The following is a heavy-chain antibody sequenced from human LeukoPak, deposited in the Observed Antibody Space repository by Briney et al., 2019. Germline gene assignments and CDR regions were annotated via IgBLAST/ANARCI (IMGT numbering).Heavy chain of an antibody. Sequence: GGSLRLSCAASGFTFSSYAMSWVRQAPGKGLEWVSSISISGGSTYYTDSVKGRFTISRDNSKNTLYLQMTSLRPEDTGVYYCATEIRPNDYWGQGTLVTVSS. D-gene: IGHD4-17*01. J-gene: IGHJ4*02. CDR2: ISISGGST. CDR1: GFTFSSYA. CDR3: ATEIRPNDY. V-gene: IGHV3-23*01.